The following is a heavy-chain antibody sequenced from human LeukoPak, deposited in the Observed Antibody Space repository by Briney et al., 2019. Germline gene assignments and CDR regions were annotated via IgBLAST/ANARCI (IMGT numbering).Heavy chain of an antibody. CDR1: GGTSSSYA. Sequence: GASVKVSCKASGGTSSSYAISWVRQAPGQGLEWMGGIIPIFGTANYAQKFQGRVTITTDESTSTAYMELSSLRSEDTAVYYCARSSGYYYLNWFDPWGQGTLVTVSS. CDR3: ARSSGYYYLNWFDP. D-gene: IGHD3-22*01. CDR2: IIPIFGTA. J-gene: IGHJ5*02. V-gene: IGHV1-69*05.